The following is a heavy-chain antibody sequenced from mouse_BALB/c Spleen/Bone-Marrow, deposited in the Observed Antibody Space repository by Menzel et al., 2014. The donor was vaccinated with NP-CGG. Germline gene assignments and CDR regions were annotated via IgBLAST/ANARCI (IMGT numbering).Heavy chain of an antibody. D-gene: IGHD1-1*01. V-gene: IGHV1-62-2*01. CDR3: ARHEGSYGSSYFDY. Sequence: LVESGAGLVKPGASVKLFCKASGYTFTEYIIHWVKQRSGQGLEWIGWFYPGSGSIKYNEKFKDKATLTADKSSSTVYMELSRLTSEDSAVYFCARHEGSYGSSYFDYWGQGTTLTVSS. J-gene: IGHJ2*01. CDR1: GYTFTEYI. CDR2: FYPGSGSI.